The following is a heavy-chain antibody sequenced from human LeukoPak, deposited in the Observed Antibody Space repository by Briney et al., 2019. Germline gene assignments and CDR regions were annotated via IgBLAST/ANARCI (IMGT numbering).Heavy chain of an antibody. CDR1: GFTFSTFG. J-gene: IGHJ4*02. Sequence: GGSLRLSCAASGFTFSTFGVGWVRQAPEKGLEWVSAISGSGHNTYYTDSVKGRFTMSRDNSKNTLYLQMDSLRAEDTAVYYCAKRGGYDYGSHFDHWGQGTLVTVSS. CDR3: AKRGGYDYGSHFDH. D-gene: IGHD3-10*01. V-gene: IGHV3-23*01. CDR2: ISGSGHNT.